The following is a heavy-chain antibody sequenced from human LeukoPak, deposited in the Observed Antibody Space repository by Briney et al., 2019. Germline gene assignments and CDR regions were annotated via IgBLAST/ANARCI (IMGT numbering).Heavy chain of an antibody. CDR3: ARDGRGLDY. CDR1: GGSISSYY. Sequence: SATLSLTCTVSGGSISSYYWSWIRQPPGKGLEWIGYIYYSGSANYNPSLKSRVTISIHTSKNQFSLKLSSVTAADTAVYYCARDGRGLDYWGQGTLVTVSS. D-gene: IGHD3-10*01. CDR2: IYYSGSA. V-gene: IGHV4-59*12. J-gene: IGHJ4*02.